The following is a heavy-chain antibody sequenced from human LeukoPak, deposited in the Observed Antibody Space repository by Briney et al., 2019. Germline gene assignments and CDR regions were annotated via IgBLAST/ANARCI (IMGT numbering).Heavy chain of an antibody. CDR2: INLNGGGT. Sequence: ASVKVSCKASGYTLTSYYLHWERQAPGQGLEWWVWINLNGGGTLSAQKFHGRVAMTRDASISTAYMELSGLRSDDTAVYYCATRCTNGVCYKAYYMDVWGKGTTVTVSS. J-gene: IGHJ6*03. D-gene: IGHD2-8*01. CDR1: GYTLTSYY. V-gene: IGHV1-2*02. CDR3: ATRCTNGVCYKAYYMDV.